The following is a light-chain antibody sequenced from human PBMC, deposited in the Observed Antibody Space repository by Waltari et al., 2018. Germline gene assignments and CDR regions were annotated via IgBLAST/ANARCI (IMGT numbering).Light chain of an antibody. CDR1: QSVNNY. Sequence: VLTQSPATLSLSPGEKATLSCRASQSVNNYLAWYQEKPGQAPRLLIYGASNRSTGSPGRFSGSGSGTDFTLTISSLEPEDFAVYYCQQRSNWPRFTFGPGTRVDIK. V-gene: IGKV3-11*01. J-gene: IGKJ3*01. CDR2: GAS. CDR3: QQRSNWPRFT.